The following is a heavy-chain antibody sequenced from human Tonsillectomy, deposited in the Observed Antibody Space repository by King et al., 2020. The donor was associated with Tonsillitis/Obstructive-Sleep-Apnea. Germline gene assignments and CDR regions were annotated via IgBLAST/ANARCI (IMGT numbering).Heavy chain of an antibody. V-gene: IGHV4-30-2*01. CDR1: GGSISSGGYS. CDR2: IYHSGST. D-gene: IGHD3-22*01. CDR3: AREPYDSSQRWFDP. J-gene: IGHJ5*02. Sequence: LQLQESGSGLVKPSQTLSLTCAVSGGSISSGGYSWSWIRQPPGKGLEWIGYIYHSGSTYYNPSLKSRVTISVDRSKNQFSLKLSSVTAADTAVYYCAREPYDSSQRWFDPWGQGTLVTVSS.